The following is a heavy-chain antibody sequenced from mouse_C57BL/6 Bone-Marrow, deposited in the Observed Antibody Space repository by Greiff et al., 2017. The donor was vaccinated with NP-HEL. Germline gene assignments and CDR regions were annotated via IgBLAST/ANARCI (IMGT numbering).Heavy chain of an antibody. Sequence: EVQLQQSGPEQVKPGASVKISCKASGYTFTDYYMNWVKQSHGKSLEWIGDINPNNGGTSYNQKFKGKATLTVDKSSSTAYMELRSLTSEDSAVYYCARATYYDYDGAMDYWGQGTSVTVSS. CDR1: GYTFTDYY. V-gene: IGHV1-26*01. CDR3: ARATYYDYDGAMDY. J-gene: IGHJ4*01. D-gene: IGHD2-4*01. CDR2: INPNNGGT.